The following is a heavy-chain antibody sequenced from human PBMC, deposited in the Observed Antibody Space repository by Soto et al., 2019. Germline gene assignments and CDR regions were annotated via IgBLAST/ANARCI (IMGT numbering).Heavy chain of an antibody. V-gene: IGHV1-18*01. CDR1: GYTFTNYG. Sequence: QVQLVQSGTEVKKPGASVKVSCKASGYTFTNYGITWVRQVPGQGLEWVGWIVTYNGNPNSAQKLQGRVTMTTDTSTSTAYMELRSLRSDDTAVYYCARGPQSTGWRGKWFDSWGQGTLVTVSS. CDR3: ARGPQSTGWRGKWFDS. J-gene: IGHJ5*01. D-gene: IGHD6-19*01. CDR2: IVTYNGNP.